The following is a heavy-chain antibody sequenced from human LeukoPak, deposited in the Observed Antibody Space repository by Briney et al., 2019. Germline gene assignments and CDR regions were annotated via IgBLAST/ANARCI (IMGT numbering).Heavy chain of an antibody. CDR1: GFTFSSYA. CDR2: ISYDGSNK. V-gene: IGHV3-30-3*01. Sequence: PGGPLRLSCAASGFTFSSYAMHWVRQAPGKGLEWVAVISYDGSNKYYADSVKGRFTISRDNSKNTLYLQMNSLRAEDTAVYYCARVKGSYFSYFDYWGQGTLVTVSS. CDR3: ARVKGSYFSYFDY. J-gene: IGHJ4*02. D-gene: IGHD1-26*01.